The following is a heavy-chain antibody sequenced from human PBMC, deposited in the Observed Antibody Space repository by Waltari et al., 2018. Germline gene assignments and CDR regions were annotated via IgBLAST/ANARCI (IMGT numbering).Heavy chain of an antibody. CDR3: VRDLNWGFDS. J-gene: IGHJ4*02. CDR2: ISSTFEI. CDR1: GFTFTSLH. V-gene: IGHV3-48*03. Sequence: EVRLVESGGGLLHPGGTLRLTCEASGFTFTSLHLNWIRQVPGKGLEWLSYISSTFEIHYADSVKGRLTVSRDNARNSVFLEMSSLRADDTAVYYCVRDLNWGFDSWGQGTLVTVSS. D-gene: IGHD7-27*01.